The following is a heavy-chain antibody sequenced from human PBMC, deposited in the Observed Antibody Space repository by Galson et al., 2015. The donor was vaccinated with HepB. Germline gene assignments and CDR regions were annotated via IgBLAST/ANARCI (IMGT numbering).Heavy chain of an antibody. D-gene: IGHD3-10*01. CDR3: ARDSFGEGPEFDS. CDR1: GFTFNHYY. CDR2: ITSDGTTM. V-gene: IGHV3-11*01. J-gene: IGHJ4*02. Sequence: SLRLSCAASGFTFNHYYMNWIRQAPGKGLEWVSYITSDGTTMYYADSVKGRFTISRDNAKNSLYLEMNSLRAEDTAVYYCARDSFGEGPEFDSWGQGTLVTVSS.